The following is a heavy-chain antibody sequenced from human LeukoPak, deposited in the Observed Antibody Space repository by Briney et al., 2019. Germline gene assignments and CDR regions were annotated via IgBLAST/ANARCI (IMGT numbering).Heavy chain of an antibody. D-gene: IGHD3-10*01. Sequence: GGSLRLSCAASGFTFSSYAMSWVRQAPGKGLEWVSAISGSGGSTYYADSVKGRFTISRDNSKNTLYLQMNSLRAEDTAVYYCAKDLSMVRGVIGALDIWGQGTMVTVSS. J-gene: IGHJ3*02. V-gene: IGHV3-23*01. CDR2: ISGSGGST. CDR3: AKDLSMVRGVIGALDI. CDR1: GFTFSSYA.